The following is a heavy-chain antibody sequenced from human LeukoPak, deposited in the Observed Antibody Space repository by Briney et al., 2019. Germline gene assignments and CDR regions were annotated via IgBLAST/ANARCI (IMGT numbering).Heavy chain of an antibody. CDR1: GFTFSSYA. D-gene: IGHD2-8*01. CDR2: ISGSGGST. V-gene: IGHV3-23*01. J-gene: IGHJ4*02. Sequence: PGGSLRLSCAASGFTFSSYAVSWVRQAPGKGLEWVSSISGSGGSTYSADSVKGRFTISRDNSKNTLYLQMNSLRAEDTALYYCAKDRSCTNDICHGDFDYWGQGTLGTVSS. CDR3: AKDRSCTNDICHGDFDY.